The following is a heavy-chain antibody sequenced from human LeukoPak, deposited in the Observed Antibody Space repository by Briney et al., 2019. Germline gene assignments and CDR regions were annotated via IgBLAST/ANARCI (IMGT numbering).Heavy chain of an antibody. V-gene: IGHV4-39*01. D-gene: IGHD1-26*01. CDR1: GGSISELSYY. CDR2: IYYSGST. Sequence: SETLSLTCSVSGGSISELSYYWGWIRQPPGKGLEWIGNIYYSGSTYNNPSLESRVVISVDSPRNQFSLKLTSATATDTAVYYCARQGVVGATGFDFWGQGILVTVSS. J-gene: IGHJ4*02. CDR3: ARQGVVGATGFDF.